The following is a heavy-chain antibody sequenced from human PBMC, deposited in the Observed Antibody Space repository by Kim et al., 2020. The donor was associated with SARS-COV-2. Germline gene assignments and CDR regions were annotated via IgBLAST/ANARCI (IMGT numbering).Heavy chain of an antibody. V-gene: IGHV3-33*01. CDR3: ARADADSAMDV. Sequence: GGSLRLSCVASGFTFTNFDLHWVRRAPGRGLEWVAVIWYDGSRQYYADSVKGRFTVSRDDSRKTMYLQMNSLRAEDTAVYYCARADADSAMDVWGQGTTV. CDR2: IWYDGSRQ. J-gene: IGHJ6*02. CDR1: GFTFTNFD. D-gene: IGHD5-18*01.